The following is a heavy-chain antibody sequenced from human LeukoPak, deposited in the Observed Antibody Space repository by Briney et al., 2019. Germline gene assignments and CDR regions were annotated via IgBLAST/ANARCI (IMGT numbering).Heavy chain of an antibody. Sequence: SEALFLTCPVSGGSISSCDYLWSWVRQPPGKGLGWIGYIYHSGSPYYNPSLKSRVTISVDMSKNPFSLKLSSVTAADTAVYYCARDRGEWELQGAFDIWGQGTMVTVSS. CDR3: ARDRGEWELQGAFDI. J-gene: IGHJ3*02. D-gene: IGHD1-26*01. CDR2: IYHSGSP. CDR1: GGSISSCDYL. V-gene: IGHV4-30-2*01.